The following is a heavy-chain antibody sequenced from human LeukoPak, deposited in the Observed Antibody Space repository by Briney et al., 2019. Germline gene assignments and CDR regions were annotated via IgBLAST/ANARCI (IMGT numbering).Heavy chain of an antibody. D-gene: IGHD3-10*01. CDR2: ISAYNGNT. CDR1: GYTFTSYG. CDR3: ARGMGSYYYGSGSYYYYGMDV. Sequence: ASVKVSCKASGYTFTSYGISWVRQAPGQGLEWMGWISAYNGNTNYAQKLQGRVTMTTDTSTSTAYMELRSLRSDDTAVYYCARGMGSYYYGSGSYYYYGMDVWGQGTTVTVSS. J-gene: IGHJ6*02. V-gene: IGHV1-18*01.